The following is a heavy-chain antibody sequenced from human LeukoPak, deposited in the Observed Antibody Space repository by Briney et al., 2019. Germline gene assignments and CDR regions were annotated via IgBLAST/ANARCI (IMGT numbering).Heavy chain of an antibody. J-gene: IGHJ4*02. Sequence: ASVKVSCKVSGYTLTELSMHWVRQAPGKGLEWMGGFDPEDGETIYAQKFQGRVTMTEDTSTDTAYMELSSLRSEGTAVYYCATSGRDAFGGVIALSHWGQGTLVTVSS. D-gene: IGHD3-16*02. V-gene: IGHV1-24*01. CDR1: GYTLTELS. CDR3: ATSGRDAFGGVIALSH. CDR2: FDPEDGET.